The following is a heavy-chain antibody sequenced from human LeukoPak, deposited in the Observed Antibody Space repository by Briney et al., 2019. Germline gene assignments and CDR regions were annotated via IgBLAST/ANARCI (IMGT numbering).Heavy chain of an antibody. CDR2: IYNSGST. J-gene: IGHJ4*02. CDR1: GGSISSYY. CDR3: ARHGVGATGIDY. V-gene: IGHV4-59*01. Sequence: PSETLSLTCTVSGGSISSYYWSWIRQPPGKGLEWVGYIYNSGSTNYNPSLKSRVTISVDTSKNQFSLKLSSATAAEPDVYYCARHGVGATGIDYWGQGTLVTVSS. D-gene: IGHD1-26*01.